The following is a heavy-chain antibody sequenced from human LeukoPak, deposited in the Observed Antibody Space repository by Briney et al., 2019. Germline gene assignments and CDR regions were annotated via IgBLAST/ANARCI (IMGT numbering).Heavy chain of an antibody. J-gene: IGHJ6*02. CDR1: GGSISSSSYY. CDR2: IYYSGST. D-gene: IGHD3-22*01. Sequence: SETLSLTCTVSGGSISSSSYYWGWIRQPPGKGLEWIGSIYYSGSTYYNPSLKSRVTISVDTSKNQFSLKLSSVTAADTAVYYCASGTGYYDSSGYSGDYYYYGMDVWGQGTTVTVSS. CDR3: ASGTGYYDSSGYSGDYYYYGMDV. V-gene: IGHV4-39*01.